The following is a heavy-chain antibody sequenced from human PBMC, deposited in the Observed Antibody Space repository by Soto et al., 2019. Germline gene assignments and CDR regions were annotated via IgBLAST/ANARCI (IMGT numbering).Heavy chain of an antibody. V-gene: IGHV1-69*13. CDR1: GGTFSSYA. J-gene: IGHJ3*02. CDR3: ARSGFYYDFWSALGPFDI. CDR2: IIPIFGTA. D-gene: IGHD3-3*01. Sequence: SVKVSCKASGGTFSSYAISWVRHAPGQGREWMGGIIPIFGTANYAQKFQGRVTITADESTSTAYRELSSLRSEDTAVYYCARSGFYYDFWSALGPFDIWGQGTMVTVSS.